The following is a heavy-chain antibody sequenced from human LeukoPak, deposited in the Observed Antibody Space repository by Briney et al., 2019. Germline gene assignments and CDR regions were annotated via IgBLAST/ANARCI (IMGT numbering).Heavy chain of an antibody. CDR3: AKAGVISGWDY. V-gene: IGHV3-23*01. J-gene: IGHJ4*02. Sequence: PGGSLRLSCAASGFTLSNYPMGWARQAPVKGLEWLSAIGEEKSGSWTKSADSVKGRFTISRDNSENTLYLQMDSLTVEDTAVYYCAKAGVISGWDYWGQGVLVTVSS. CDR2: IGEEKSGSWT. CDR1: GFTLSNYP. D-gene: IGHD3-3*02.